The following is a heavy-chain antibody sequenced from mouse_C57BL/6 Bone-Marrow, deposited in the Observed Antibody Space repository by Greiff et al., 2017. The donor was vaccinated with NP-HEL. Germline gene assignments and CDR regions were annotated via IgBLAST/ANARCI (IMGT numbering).Heavy chain of an antibody. CDR2: INPYNGGT. CDR3: ARGEGYDSDY. D-gene: IGHD2-4*01. J-gene: IGHJ2*01. Sequence: EVQLKESGPVLVKPGASVKMSCKASGYTFTDYYMNWVKQSHGKSLEWIGVINPYNGGTSYNQKFKGKATLTVDKSSSTAYMALTSLTSEDSAVYYCARGEGYDSDYWGQGTTLTVSS. CDR1: GYTFTDYY. V-gene: IGHV1-19*01.